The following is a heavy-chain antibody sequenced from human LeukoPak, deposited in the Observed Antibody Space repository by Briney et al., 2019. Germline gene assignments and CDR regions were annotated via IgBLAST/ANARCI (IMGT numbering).Heavy chain of an antibody. CDR3: ARGPYGDYGRLGEGAFDI. Sequence: ETLSLTCAVSTDSITSNLWSWVRQPPGKGLEWVSGLSGSGGSTFYADSVKGRFTISRDNSKNLLYLQMISLRADDTAVYYCARGPYGDYGRLGEGAFDIWGQGTVVTVSS. D-gene: IGHD4-17*01. V-gene: IGHV3-23*01. CDR1: TDSITSNL. CDR2: LSGSGGST. J-gene: IGHJ3*02.